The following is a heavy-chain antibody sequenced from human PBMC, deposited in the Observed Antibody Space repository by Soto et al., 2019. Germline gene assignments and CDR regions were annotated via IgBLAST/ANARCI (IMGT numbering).Heavy chain of an antibody. V-gene: IGHV3-73*02. Sequence: EVQLVESGGGLVQPGGSLKVSCAASGFTFSDSTIHWVRQASGKGLEWVGRIRSEVYSYATVCAASVKDRFTISRDDSTNTAYLQMNSLKLADTAVYYCSRCSGSSCMDVWGQGTTVTVSS. J-gene: IGHJ6*02. D-gene: IGHD3-10*02. CDR1: GFTFSDST. CDR2: IRSEVYSYAT. CDR3: SRCSGSSCMDV.